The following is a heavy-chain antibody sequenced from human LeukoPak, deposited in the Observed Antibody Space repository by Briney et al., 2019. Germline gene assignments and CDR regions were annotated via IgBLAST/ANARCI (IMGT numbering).Heavy chain of an antibody. D-gene: IGHD2-2*02. J-gene: IGHJ4*02. CDR2: ISYDGSNK. Sequence: LSLTCAVYGGSLSGYYWSLIRQPPGKGLEWVAVISYDGSNKYYADSVKGRFTISRDNSKNTLYLQMNSLRAEDTAVYYCARSKYCSSTSCYRILDYWGQGTLVTVSS. CDR1: GGSLSGYY. CDR3: ARSKYCSSTSCYRILDY. V-gene: IGHV3-30*19.